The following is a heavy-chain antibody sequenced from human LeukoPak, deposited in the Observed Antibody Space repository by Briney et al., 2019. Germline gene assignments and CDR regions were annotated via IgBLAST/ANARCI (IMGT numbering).Heavy chain of an antibody. J-gene: IGHJ4*02. CDR2: IHHSGST. CDR3: ARINGDYLIDY. CDR1: IYSISSGYY. Sequence: SETLSLTCAVSIYSISSGYYWGWIRPPPGKGLEWIGSIHHSGSTYYNPSLKSRVTISVDTSNNQFSLKLTSVTAADTALYYRARINGDYLIDYWGQGTLVTVSS. D-gene: IGHD4-17*01. V-gene: IGHV4-38-2*01.